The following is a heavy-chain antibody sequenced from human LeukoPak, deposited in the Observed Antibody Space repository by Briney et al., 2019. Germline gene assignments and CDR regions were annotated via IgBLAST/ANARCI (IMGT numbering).Heavy chain of an antibody. Sequence: SQTLSLTCTVSGGSISSGGYYWSWIRQHPGKGLEWNGYIYYSGSTYYNPSLKSRVTISGDTSKNQFSLKLSSVTAADTAVCYCARAVRLGDLSLGYWGQGTLVTVSS. CDR2: IYYSGST. V-gene: IGHV4-31*03. CDR1: GGSISSGGYY. CDR3: ARAVRLGDLSLGY. J-gene: IGHJ4*02. D-gene: IGHD3-16*02.